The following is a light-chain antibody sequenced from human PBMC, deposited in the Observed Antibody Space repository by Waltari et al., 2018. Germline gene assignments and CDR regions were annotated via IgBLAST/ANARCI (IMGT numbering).Light chain of an antibody. J-gene: IGLJ2*01. Sequence: SYVLTQPPSVSVAPGKTARISCGGNNIGSKSVHWYQQKPGQAPVLVIFDDSDRPSGIPERFSGSNSGNTATLTISRVEAGDEADYYCQVWDSSTHHVVFGGVTKLTVL. CDR1: NIGSKS. CDR3: QVWDSSTHHVV. V-gene: IGLV3-21*04. CDR2: DDS.